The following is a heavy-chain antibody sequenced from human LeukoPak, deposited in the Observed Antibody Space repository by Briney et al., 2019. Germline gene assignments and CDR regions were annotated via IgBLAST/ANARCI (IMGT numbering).Heavy chain of an antibody. CDR2: ISWNSRTV. V-gene: IGHV3-9*01. D-gene: IGHD3-10*01. CDR1: GFAFHNYA. Sequence: PGRSLRLSCAASGFAFHNYAMHWVRQAPGKGLEWVSSISWNSRTVGHADSVKGRFTISRDNARNSLYLQMNSLRAEDTALYYCATSPDYYGSGSHYNWGQGTLVTVPS. J-gene: IGHJ4*02. CDR3: ATSPDYYGSGSHYN.